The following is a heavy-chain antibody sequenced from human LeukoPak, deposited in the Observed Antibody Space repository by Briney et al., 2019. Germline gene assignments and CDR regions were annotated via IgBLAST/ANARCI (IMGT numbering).Heavy chain of an antibody. V-gene: IGHV3-11*01. D-gene: IGHD1-7*01. Sequence: GGSLRLSCAASGFTFSGCYMSWIRQAPGKGLEWVSYISSGGGTIYYADSVKGRFTISRDNAKNSLYLQMDSLRAEDTAVYYCAREGDWNYVFDYWGQGTQVTVSS. J-gene: IGHJ4*02. CDR1: GFTFSGCY. CDR2: ISSGGGTI. CDR3: AREGDWNYVFDY.